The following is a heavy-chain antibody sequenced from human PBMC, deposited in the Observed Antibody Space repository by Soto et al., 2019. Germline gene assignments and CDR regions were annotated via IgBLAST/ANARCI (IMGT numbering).Heavy chain of an antibody. D-gene: IGHD3-3*01. CDR2: INHSGST. Sequence: SETLSLTCAVYGGSFSGYYWSWIRQPPGKGLEWIGEINHSGSTNYNPSLKSRVTISVDTSKNQFSLKLNSVTAADTAVYYCARDRGIKIFGHGMEVWGQGTTVTLSS. CDR3: ARDRGIKIFGHGMEV. V-gene: IGHV4-34*01. CDR1: GGSFSGYY. J-gene: IGHJ6*01.